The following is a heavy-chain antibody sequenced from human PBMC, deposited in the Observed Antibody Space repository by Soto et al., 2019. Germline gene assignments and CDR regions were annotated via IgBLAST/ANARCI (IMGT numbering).Heavy chain of an antibody. CDR3: ARINGGSPDF. D-gene: IGHD2-15*01. CDR1: GGPINAHF. J-gene: IGHJ4*02. Sequence: LSLTCTVSGGPINAHFWSWIRQPAGKGLEWIGHIYISGTTTYNPSLKSRVTLSIDPPKSQLSLKLSSVTAADTAVYYCARINGGSPDFWGQGTLVTVSS. CDR2: IYISGTT. V-gene: IGHV4-4*07.